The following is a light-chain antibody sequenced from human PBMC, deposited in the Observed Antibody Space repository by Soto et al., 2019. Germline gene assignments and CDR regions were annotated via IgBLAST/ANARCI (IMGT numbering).Light chain of an antibody. CDR1: NIGSKS. CDR3: QVWDSSSDHVV. Sequence: SSELTQPPSVSVAPGQTARITCGGNNIGSKSVHWYQQRPGQAPLLVVYDDSDRPSGIPERFSGSSSGNTATLTISRVEAGDEADYYCQVWDSSSDHVVFGGGTKVTVL. J-gene: IGLJ2*01. V-gene: IGLV3-21*02. CDR2: DDS.